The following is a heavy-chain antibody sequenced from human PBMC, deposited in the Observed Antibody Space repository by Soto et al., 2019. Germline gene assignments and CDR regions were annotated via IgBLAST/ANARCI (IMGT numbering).Heavy chain of an antibody. CDR1: GFTFSSYA. D-gene: IGHD6-19*01. V-gene: IGHV3-23*01. CDR2: ITGSGGCT. Sequence: EVQLLESGGGLVQPGGSLRLSCAASGFTFSSYAMSWVRQGPGKGLEWVSGITGSGGCTYYADSVKGRFTISRDNSKNTLYLQMNSLRAEDTAVYYCAKGSSGWYGGYWGQGTLVTVSS. J-gene: IGHJ4*02. CDR3: AKGSSGWYGGY.